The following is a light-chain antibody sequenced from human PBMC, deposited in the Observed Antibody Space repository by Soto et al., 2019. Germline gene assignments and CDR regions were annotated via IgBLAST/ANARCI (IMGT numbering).Light chain of an antibody. V-gene: IGLV2-23*02. CDR2: EVS. J-gene: IGLJ1*01. CDR1: SSDVGSYNL. Sequence: QSLLTQPASVSGSPGQSITISCTGTSSDVGSYNLVSWYQQHPGKAPKLMIYEVSKRPSGVSNRFSGSKSGNTASLTISGLQAEDEADYYCCSYAGSSTGVSGTGTRSPS. CDR3: CSYAGSSTGV.